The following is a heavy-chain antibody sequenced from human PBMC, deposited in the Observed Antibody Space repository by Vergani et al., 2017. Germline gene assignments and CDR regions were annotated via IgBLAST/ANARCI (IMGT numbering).Heavy chain of an antibody. D-gene: IGHD4-17*01. J-gene: IGHJ3*02. CDR2: IKQDGSEK. V-gene: IGHV3-7*01. CDR3: ARPSAPGDYDALDI. CDR1: GYTFTSYY. Sequence: VQLVQSGAEVKKPGASVKVSCKASGYTFTSYYMHWVRQAPGKGLEWVANIKQDGSEKYYVDSVRGRFTISRDNAKNSLYLQMNSLRAEDTAVYHCARPSAPGDYDALDIWGQGTMVTVSS.